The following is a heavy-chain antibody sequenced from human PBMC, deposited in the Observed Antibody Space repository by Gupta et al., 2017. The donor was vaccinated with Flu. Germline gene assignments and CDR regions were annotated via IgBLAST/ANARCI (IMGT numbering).Heavy chain of an antibody. D-gene: IGHD1-1*01. CDR1: GYTFTDYY. Sequence: QVQLVQSGAEVKKPGASVKVSCKASGYTFTDYYMHWVRQAPGQGLEWMGRINPNSGDTNYAQKFQGRVTMTRDTSISTGYMELSRLRFDDTAVYYCARGSTIGRRAGFHYWGQGTLVTVSS. J-gene: IGHJ4*02. CDR2: INPNSGDT. CDR3: ARGSTIGRRAGFHY. V-gene: IGHV1-2*06.